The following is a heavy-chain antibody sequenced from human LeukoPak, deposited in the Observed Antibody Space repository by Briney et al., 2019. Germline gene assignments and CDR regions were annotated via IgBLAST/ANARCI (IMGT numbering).Heavy chain of an antibody. J-gene: IGHJ3*02. CDR3: ARDRRRLRGMNGDGDAFDI. CDR2: IYSDGSI. V-gene: IGHV3-53*01. CDR1: GFSVGGNY. D-gene: IGHD1-1*01. Sequence: GGSLRLSCAASGFSVGGNYISWVRQAPGKGLEWVSMIYSDGSIFHADSVKGRFTISRDNSRNTLDLQMNSLRVEDTAVYFCARDRRRLRGMNGDGDAFDIWGQGTMVTVSS.